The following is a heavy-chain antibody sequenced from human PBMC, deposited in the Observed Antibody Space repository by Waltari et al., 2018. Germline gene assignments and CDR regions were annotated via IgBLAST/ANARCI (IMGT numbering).Heavy chain of an antibody. CDR1: GFTVSSNY. V-gene: IGHV3-53*01. D-gene: IGHD3-22*01. CDR3: ARASYYYDSSGYWGY. CDR2: IYRVGRK. Sequence: EVQLVESGGGLIQPGGSLRLSCAASGFTVSSNYMSWVRQAPGKGLGWVSRIYRVGRKYYADPVKGRFTISRDNSKNTLYLQMNSLRAEDTAVYYCARASYYYDSSGYWGYWGQGTLVTVSS. J-gene: IGHJ4*02.